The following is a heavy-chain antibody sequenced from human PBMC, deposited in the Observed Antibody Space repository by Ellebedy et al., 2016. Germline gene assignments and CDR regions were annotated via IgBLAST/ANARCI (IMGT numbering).Heavy chain of an antibody. D-gene: IGHD3-3*01. V-gene: IGHV4-59*01. J-gene: IGHJ6*02. CDR3: AGGITIFGVVSYYYYGMDV. Sequence: GSLRLXXTVSGGSISSYYWSWIRQPPGKGLEWIGYIYYSGSTNYNPSLKSRVTISVDTSKNQFSLKLSSVTAADTAVYYCAGGITIFGVVSYYYYGMDVWGQGTTVTVSS. CDR2: IYYSGST. CDR1: GGSISSYY.